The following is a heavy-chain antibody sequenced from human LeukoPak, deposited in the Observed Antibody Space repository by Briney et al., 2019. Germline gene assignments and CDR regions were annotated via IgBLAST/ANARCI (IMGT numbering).Heavy chain of an antibody. CDR1: GFSFTTYW. CDR3: ARDREVGATTSLRNNF. Sequence: GGSLRLSCAASGFSFTTYWMSWVRQAQGKGLEWVANINQDGTEKYYVDSVKGRFTISRDNAKNALYLQMNSLRAEDTAVYYCARDREVGATTSLRNNFWGQGTLVTVSS. D-gene: IGHD1-26*01. CDR2: INQDGTEK. V-gene: IGHV3-7*01. J-gene: IGHJ4*02.